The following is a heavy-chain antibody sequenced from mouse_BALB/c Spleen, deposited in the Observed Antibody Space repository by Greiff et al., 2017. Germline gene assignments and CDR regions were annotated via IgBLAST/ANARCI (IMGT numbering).Heavy chain of an antibody. CDR3: ARSRGGYDEMEFAY. V-gene: IGHV1-69*02. CDR2: IDPSDSYT. CDR1: GYTFTSYW. Sequence: QVQLKQPGAELVKPGASVKLSCKASGYTFTSYWMHWVKQRPGQGLEWIGEIDPSDSYTNYNQKFKGKATLTVDKSSSTAYMQLSSLTSEDSAVYYCARSRGGYDEMEFAYWGQGTLVTVSA. D-gene: IGHD2-2*01. J-gene: IGHJ3*01.